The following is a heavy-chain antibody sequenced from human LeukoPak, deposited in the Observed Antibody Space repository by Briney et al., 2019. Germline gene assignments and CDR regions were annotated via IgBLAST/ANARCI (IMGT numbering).Heavy chain of an antibody. CDR1: GFTFNTYW. Sequence: PGGSLRLSCAASGFTFNTYWMTWVRQAPGKGLEWVASMKGDGSEIYYVGSVKGRFTISRDNAKNSLFLQMDRLRGEDTAVYYCARMQRYSGSYGGYWGQGTLVTVSS. CDR3: ARMQRYSGSYGGY. V-gene: IGHV3-7*01. J-gene: IGHJ4*02. CDR2: MKGDGSEI. D-gene: IGHD1-26*01.